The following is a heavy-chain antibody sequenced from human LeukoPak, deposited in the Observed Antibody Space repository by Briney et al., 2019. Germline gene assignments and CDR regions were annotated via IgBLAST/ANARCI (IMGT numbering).Heavy chain of an antibody. CDR3: ARDRASRYFDWGGSYWYFDL. Sequence: ASVKVSCKTSGYTFTTYGISWVRQAPGQGLEWMGWISAYNGNTNYAQKLQGRVTMTTDTSTSTAYMELRSLRSDDTAVYYCARDRASRYFDWGGSYWYFDLWGRGTLVTVSS. V-gene: IGHV1-18*04. CDR1: GYTFTTYG. J-gene: IGHJ2*01. D-gene: IGHD3-9*01. CDR2: ISAYNGNT.